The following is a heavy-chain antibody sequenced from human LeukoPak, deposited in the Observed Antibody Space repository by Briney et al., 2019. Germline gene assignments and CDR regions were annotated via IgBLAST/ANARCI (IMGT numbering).Heavy chain of an antibody. CDR3: ARGANGYALFDY. CDR1: GGSFSGYY. D-gene: IGHD5-12*01. J-gene: IGHJ4*02. CDR2: INHSGST. Sequence: PSETLSLTCAVYGGSFSGYYWSWIRQPPGKGLEWIGEINHSGSTNYNPSLKSRVTISVDTSKNQFSLKLSSVTAADTAVYYCARGANGYALFDYWGQGTLVTVSS. V-gene: IGHV4-34*01.